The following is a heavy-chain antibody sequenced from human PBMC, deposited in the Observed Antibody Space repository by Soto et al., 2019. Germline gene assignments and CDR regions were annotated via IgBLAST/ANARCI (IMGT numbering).Heavy chain of an antibody. CDR2: IYYSGST. CDR1: GGSISSGDYY. V-gene: IGHV4-30-4*01. D-gene: IGHD3-16*01. J-gene: IGHJ4*02. Sequence: KPSETLSLTCTVSGGSISSGDYYWSWIRQPPGKGLEWIGYIYYSGSTYYNPSLKSRVTISVDTSKNQFSLKLSSVTAADTAVYYCARVSGPTSAFDYWGQGTLVTVSS. CDR3: ARVSGPTSAFDY.